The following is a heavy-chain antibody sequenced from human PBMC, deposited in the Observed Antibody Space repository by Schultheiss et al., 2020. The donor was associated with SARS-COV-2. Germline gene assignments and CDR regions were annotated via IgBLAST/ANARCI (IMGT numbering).Heavy chain of an antibody. D-gene: IGHD6-13*01. CDR1: GFTFDDYG. J-gene: IGHJ6*02. CDR2: ISWNSGSI. Sequence: GGSLRLSCAASGFTFDDYGMSWVRQAPGKGLEWVSGISWNSGSIGYADSVKGRFTISRDNAKKSLHLQMNSLRAEDTAVYYCARDPYSSSWTRDDYYYGMDVWGQGTTVTGSS. V-gene: IGHV3-20*04. CDR3: ARDPYSSSWTRDDYYYGMDV.